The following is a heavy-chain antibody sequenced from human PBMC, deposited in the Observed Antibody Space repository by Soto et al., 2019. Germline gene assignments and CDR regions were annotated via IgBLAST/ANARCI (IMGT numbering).Heavy chain of an antibody. D-gene: IGHD3-3*01. V-gene: IGHV1-2*02. CDR3: ARGGGVGVAGSAAFDM. J-gene: IGHJ3*02. CDR1: GYPVTAYY. Sequence: QLHLVQSGAVVKKPGASVTVSCSASGYPVTAYYMHWVRQAPGRGLEWMGGINPATGAAKYTQTFQGRVTMTGETSTSTVLMELSGPPSEDTAGFSCARGGGVGVAGSAAFDMWGQGTVVTVSS. CDR2: INPATGAA.